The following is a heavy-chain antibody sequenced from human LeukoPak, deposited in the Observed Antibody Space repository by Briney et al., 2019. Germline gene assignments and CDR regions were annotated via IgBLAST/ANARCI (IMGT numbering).Heavy chain of an antibody. CDR3: AKDTAMGRAHYYFDY. CDR1: GFTFSGSA. V-gene: IGHV3-48*04. Sequence: GGSLRLSCAASGFTFSGSAMHWVRQASGKGLEWVSYISSSGSTIYYADSVKGRFTISRDNAKNSLYLQMNSLRAEDTAVYYCAKDTAMGRAHYYFDYWGQGTLVTVSS. D-gene: IGHD5-18*01. CDR2: ISSSGSTI. J-gene: IGHJ4*02.